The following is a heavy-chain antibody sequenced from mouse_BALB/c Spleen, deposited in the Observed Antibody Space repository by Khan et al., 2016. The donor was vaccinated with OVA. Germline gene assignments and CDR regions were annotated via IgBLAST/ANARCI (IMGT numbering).Heavy chain of an antibody. CDR3: ARAYYRYDGYYAMDY. CDR2: IWGGGGT. J-gene: IGHJ4*01. D-gene: IGHD2-14*01. V-gene: IGHV2-6-4*01. CDR1: GFSLSRYN. Sequence: QVQLKESGPGLVAPSQSLSITCTVSGFSLSRYNLHWVRPPPGQGLEWLGMIWGGGGTDYNSTLKSRLSISKDNSKSHVFLKMNSLQTDDTAMYYCARAYYRYDGYYAMDYWGQGTSGTVSS.